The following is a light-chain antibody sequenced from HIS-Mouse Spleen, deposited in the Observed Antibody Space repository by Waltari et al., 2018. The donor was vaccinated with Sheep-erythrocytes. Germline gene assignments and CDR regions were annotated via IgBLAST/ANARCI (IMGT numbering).Light chain of an antibody. CDR2: AGS. J-gene: IGLJ3*02. Sequence: QSALTQPASVSGSPGQSITISCTGTSSDVGSYNLVSWYQQPPVKAPKLMIYAGSKRTSGVSNRFSGSKSGNTASLTISGLQAEDEADYSCCSYAGSSTPWVFGGGTKLTVL. V-gene: IGLV2-23*01. CDR1: SSDVGSYNL. CDR3: CSYAGSSTPWV.